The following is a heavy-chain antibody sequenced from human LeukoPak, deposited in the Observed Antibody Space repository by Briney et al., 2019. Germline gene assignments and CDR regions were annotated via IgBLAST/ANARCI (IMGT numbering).Heavy chain of an antibody. CDR1: GFTFSSYG. J-gene: IGHJ6*01. CDR2: TWYDGRNN. Sequence: PGGSLRLSCAASGFTFSSYGMHWVRQAPGKGLEWVAVTWYDGRNNYYAASVKGRFTISRDDSKTTVYLLMNSLRAEDTAVHYCAREVAPLYFHYGMDVWGEGTTVTVSS. CDR3: AREVAPLYFHYGMDV. D-gene: IGHD2-21*01. V-gene: IGHV3-33*01.